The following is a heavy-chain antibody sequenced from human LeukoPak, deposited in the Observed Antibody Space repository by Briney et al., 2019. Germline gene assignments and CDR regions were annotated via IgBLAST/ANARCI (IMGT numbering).Heavy chain of an antibody. D-gene: IGHD6-13*01. J-gene: IGHJ6*03. CDR2: IYASGST. V-gene: IGHV4-61*02. Sequence: PSENLSLNCTVYARSISCGGYYRNWLRQPPGKGLELIGRIYASGSTNYNHSLNSRLTRSVDTSTNQFSLIQSSVTAAGTAVYYCARSYSSSSVVSYYYYYMDVWGKGTTVTVSS. CDR1: ARSISCGGYY. CDR3: ARSYSSSSVVSYYYYYMDV.